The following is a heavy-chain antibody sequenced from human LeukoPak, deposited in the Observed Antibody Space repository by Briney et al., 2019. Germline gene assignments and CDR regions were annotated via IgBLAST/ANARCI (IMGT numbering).Heavy chain of an antibody. D-gene: IGHD3-3*01. V-gene: IGHV3-7*01. CDR3: ARVSPTIFGVVIXPEDEPFDY. Sequence: GGSLRLSCAASGFSFSSYWMSWVRQAPGKGLEWVANIKQDGSENYYVDSVKGRFTISRDNAKNSLYLQMNSLRAEDTAVYYCARVSPTIFGVVIXPEDEPFDYWGQGTLVTV. CDR1: GFSFSSYW. J-gene: IGHJ4*02. CDR2: IKQDGSEN.